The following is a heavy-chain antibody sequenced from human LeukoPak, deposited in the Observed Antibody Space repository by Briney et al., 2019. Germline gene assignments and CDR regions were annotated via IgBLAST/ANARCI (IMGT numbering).Heavy chain of an antibody. CDR3: ARDLWSTAAGMFDF. D-gene: IGHD2-21*01. V-gene: IGHV4-39*07. CDR2: IYSTGNT. Sequence: SETLFLTCNVSGGFIRSGTYYWGWIRQSPGKGLEWMGSIYSTGNTQYNPSLESRVPIPVDTSKISFSLRLNSVTAADTAVYFCARDLWSTAAGMFDFWGQGVLVTVSS. J-gene: IGHJ4*02. CDR1: GGFIRSGTYY.